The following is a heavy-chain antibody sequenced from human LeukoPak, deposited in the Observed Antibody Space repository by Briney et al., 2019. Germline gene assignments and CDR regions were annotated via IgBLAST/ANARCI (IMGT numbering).Heavy chain of an antibody. D-gene: IGHD3-16*01. CDR2: IFSGGST. CDR3: AKDYASNY. Sequence: GGSLRLSCAASGFTFSSYSMNWVRQAPGKGLEWVSLIFSGGSTYYADSVKGRFTISRDNSKNTLYLQMNSLRAEDTAVYYCAKDYASNYWGQGTLVTVSS. V-gene: IGHV3-66*01. CDR1: GFTFSSYS. J-gene: IGHJ4*02.